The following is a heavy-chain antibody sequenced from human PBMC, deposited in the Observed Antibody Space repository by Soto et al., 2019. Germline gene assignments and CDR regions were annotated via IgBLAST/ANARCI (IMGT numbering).Heavy chain of an antibody. CDR1: GFTFSSYA. CDR3: VKADSSGYRPYYFDY. Sequence: EVQLLESGGGLVQPGGSLRLSCAASGFTFSSYAMSWVRQAPGKGLEWVSAISGSGGSTYYADSVKGRFTISRDNSKNTLYLQMNSLRAEDTAVYYCVKADSSGYRPYYFDYWGQGTLVTVSS. V-gene: IGHV3-23*01. J-gene: IGHJ4*02. D-gene: IGHD3-22*01. CDR2: ISGSGGST.